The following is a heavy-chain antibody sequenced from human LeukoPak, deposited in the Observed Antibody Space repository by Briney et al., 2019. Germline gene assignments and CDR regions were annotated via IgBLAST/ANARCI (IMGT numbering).Heavy chain of an antibody. CDR1: GFTFSSYS. CDR3: AKDLSSAITSALVLDV. V-gene: IGHV3-48*01. Sequence: GGSLRLSCAASGFTFSSYSMNWVRQAPGKGLEWVSYISSSSSTIYYADSVKGRFTISRDNAKNSLYLQMNSLRAEDTAVYYCAKDLSSAITSALVLDVWGQGTTVTVS. CDR2: ISSSSSTI. D-gene: IGHD3-22*01. J-gene: IGHJ6*02.